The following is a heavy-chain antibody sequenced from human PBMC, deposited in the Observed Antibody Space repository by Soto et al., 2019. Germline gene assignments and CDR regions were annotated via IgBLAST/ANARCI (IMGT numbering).Heavy chain of an antibody. J-gene: IGHJ5*02. V-gene: IGHV4-34*01. CDR3: ARGGFGDPNWFDP. CDR2: INHSGST. CDR1: GGSFSGYY. Sequence: SETLSLTCAVHGGSFSGYYWSWIRQPPGKGLEWIGEINHSGSTNYNPSLKSRVTISVDTSKNQFSLKLSSVTAADTAVYYCARGGFGDPNWFDPWGQGTLFTVSS. D-gene: IGHD3-3*01.